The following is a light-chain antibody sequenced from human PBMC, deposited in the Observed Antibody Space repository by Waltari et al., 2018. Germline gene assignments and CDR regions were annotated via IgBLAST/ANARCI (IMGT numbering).Light chain of an antibody. CDR2: DAS. J-gene: IGKJ1*01. V-gene: IGKV3-11*01. Sequence: EIMLTQSPATLSLSPGERATLSCRASQSVSTSLVWYQQKPGQAPRLLIYDASTRATGIPARFSGSGSRTDLTGTISSLEPEDFAVYYCQQRYNWPPTFGQGTKVEIK. CDR3: QQRYNWPPT. CDR1: QSVSTS.